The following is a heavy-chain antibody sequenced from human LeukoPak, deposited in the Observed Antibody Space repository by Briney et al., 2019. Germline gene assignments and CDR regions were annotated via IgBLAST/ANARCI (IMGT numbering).Heavy chain of an antibody. CDR1: GYTFTGYY. CDR3: ARDNKRGQWPAGY. CDR2: INPNSGGT. D-gene: IGHD6-19*01. J-gene: IGHJ4*02. V-gene: IGHV1-2*02. Sequence: GASVKVSCKASGYTFTGYYMHWVRQAPGQGLEWMGWINPNSGGTNYAQKFQGRVTMTRDTSISTAYMELSRLRSDDTAVYYCARDNKRGQWPAGYWGQGTLVTVSS.